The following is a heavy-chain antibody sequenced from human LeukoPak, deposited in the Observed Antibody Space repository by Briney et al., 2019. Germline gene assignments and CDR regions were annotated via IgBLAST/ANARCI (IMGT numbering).Heavy chain of an antibody. V-gene: IGHV1-24*01. Sequence: APVKVSCTLSVYTLTESSMHWVRQAAGNGPEWMGGFDPEDGKTIYAQKVQGRVTITKDTSTDTAYMALSSLRSEDTAVYYCATGPGGSGSYRLGYYYSYGMDVWGQGTTVTVSS. J-gene: IGHJ6*02. CDR3: ATGPGGSGSYRLGYYYSYGMDV. CDR2: FDPEDGKT. CDR1: VYTLTESS. D-gene: IGHD3-10*01.